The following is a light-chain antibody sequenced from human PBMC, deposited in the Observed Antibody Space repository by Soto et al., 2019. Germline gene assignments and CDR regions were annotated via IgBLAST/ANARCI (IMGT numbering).Light chain of an antibody. Sequence: QSALTQPASVSGSPGQSITISCTGTSSDVGSHNLVSWYQQHPGKAPKLMISEDTKRPSGVSNRFSGSKSGNMASLTISGLQAEDEADYYCAAWDDRLSGLVFGRGTKLTVL. CDR2: EDT. CDR1: SSDVGSHNL. CDR3: AAWDDRLSGLV. J-gene: IGLJ2*01. V-gene: IGLV2-23*01.